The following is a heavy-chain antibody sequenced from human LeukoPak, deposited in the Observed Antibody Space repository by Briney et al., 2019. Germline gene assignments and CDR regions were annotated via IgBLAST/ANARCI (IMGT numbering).Heavy chain of an antibody. CDR2: IFYSGNT. CDR3: ARVPMGGNYVEY. CDR1: GVSISSFY. V-gene: IGHV4-59*07. D-gene: IGHD3-16*01. Sequence: SDTLSLTCTVSGVSISSFYWTWIRQPPGKGLECIGFIFYSGNTNYNPSLKSRVTISVDTSKNQFSLKLSSVTAADTAVYYCARVPMGGNYVEYWGQGILVTVSS. J-gene: IGHJ4*02.